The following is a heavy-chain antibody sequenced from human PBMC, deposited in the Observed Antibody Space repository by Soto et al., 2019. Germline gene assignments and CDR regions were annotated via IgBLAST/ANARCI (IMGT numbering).Heavy chain of an antibody. V-gene: IGHV1-2*04. CDR1: GYTFTGYY. D-gene: IGHD3-10*01. Sequence: QGQLVQSGAEVKKPGASVKVSCKASGYTFTGYYMHWVRQAPGQGLEWMGWINPNSGGTNYAQKFQGWVTMTRDTSISTAYMELSRLRSDDTAVYYCARDYAYYYGSGRTNGMDVWGQRTTVTVSS. J-gene: IGHJ6*02. CDR3: ARDYAYYYGSGRTNGMDV. CDR2: INPNSGGT.